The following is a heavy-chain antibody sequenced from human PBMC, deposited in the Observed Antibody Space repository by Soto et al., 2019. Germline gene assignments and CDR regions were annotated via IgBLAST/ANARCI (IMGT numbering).Heavy chain of an antibody. CDR2: IYYSGST. D-gene: IGHD6-13*01. V-gene: IGHV4-59*01. J-gene: IGHJ4*02. CDR3: AGQDDSSSSYYFDY. CDR1: GGSISSYY. Sequence: PSETLSLTCTVSGGSISSYYWSWIRQPPGKGLEWIGYIYYSGSTNYNPSLKSRVTISVDTSKNQFSLKLSSVTAADTAVYYCAGQDDSSSSYYFDYWGQGTLVTVSS.